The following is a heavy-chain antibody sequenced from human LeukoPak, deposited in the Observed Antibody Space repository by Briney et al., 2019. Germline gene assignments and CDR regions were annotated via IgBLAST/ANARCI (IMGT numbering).Heavy chain of an antibody. J-gene: IGHJ6*02. V-gene: IGHV4-4*02. D-gene: IGHD5-12*01. CDR3: ATGYSGYNDYYGMDV. CDR1: GGSISSSNW. CDR2: IYHSGST. Sequence: PSETLSLTCAVSGGSISSSNWWSWVRHPPGKGLEWIGEIYHSGSTNYNPSLKSRVTISVDKSKNQFSLKLSSVTAADTAVYYCATGYSGYNDYYGMDVWGQGTTVTVSS.